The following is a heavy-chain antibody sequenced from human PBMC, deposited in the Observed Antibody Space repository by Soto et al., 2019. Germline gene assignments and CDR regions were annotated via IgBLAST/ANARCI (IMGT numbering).Heavy chain of an antibody. Sequence: QVQLQESGPGLVKPSQTLSLTCTVSGDSISSGCYYWSWIRQHPGKGLAWIGYIYYSGSTYYNPSLKRRVTISVDTSKNQFSLKLSCVTAADTAVYYCAASCVACGGFNYYGMDVWGQGTTVTVSS. CDR3: AASCVACGGFNYYGMDV. V-gene: IGHV4-31*03. J-gene: IGHJ6*02. CDR2: IYYSGST. CDR1: GDSISSGCYY. D-gene: IGHD2-21*01.